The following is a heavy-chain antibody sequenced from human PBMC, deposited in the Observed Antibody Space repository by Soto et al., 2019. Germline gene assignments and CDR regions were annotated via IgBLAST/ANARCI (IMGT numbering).Heavy chain of an antibody. J-gene: IGHJ4*02. CDR2: ISSTTNYT. V-gene: IGHV3-21*01. CDR3: ARESEDLTSNFDY. Sequence: EVQLVESGGGLVRPGGSLRLSCAASGFTFSRYSMNWVRQAPGKGLEWVSSISSTTNYTYYADSMKGRFTVSRDNAKNSVYLDMNSLSAEDTAVCYCARESEDLTSNFDYWGQGTLVTVSS. CDR1: GFTFSRYS.